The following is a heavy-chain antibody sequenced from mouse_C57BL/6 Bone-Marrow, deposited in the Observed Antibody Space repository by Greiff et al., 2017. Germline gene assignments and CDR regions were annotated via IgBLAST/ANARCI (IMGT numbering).Heavy chain of an antibody. J-gene: IGHJ2*01. CDR1: GYPFTDHT. Sequence: QVQLQQSDAELVKPGASVTISCKVSGYPFTDHTIHWMKRRPEQGLEWIGYIYPRDGSTKYNEKFKGKATLTADKSSSTAYMQLNSLTSEDSAVYCCARRGELGRDYFDYWGQGTTLTVSS. CDR2: IYPRDGST. CDR3: ARRGELGRDYFDY. V-gene: IGHV1-78*01. D-gene: IGHD4-1*01.